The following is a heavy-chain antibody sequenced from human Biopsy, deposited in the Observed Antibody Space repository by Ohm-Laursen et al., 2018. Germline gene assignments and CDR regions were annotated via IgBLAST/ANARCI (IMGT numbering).Heavy chain of an antibody. Sequence: SSVKVSCNVPGGTFSNYGVNWVRQAPGQGLEWLGGNIPILGTGNYAQKFQDRVTVAADTSTSTATMELRSLRSDDTAAYYCATKLTGYFHHWGQGTLVIVSS. CDR1: GGTFSNYG. V-gene: IGHV1-69*06. D-gene: IGHD3-9*01. CDR3: ATKLTGYFHH. J-gene: IGHJ1*01. CDR2: NIPILGTG.